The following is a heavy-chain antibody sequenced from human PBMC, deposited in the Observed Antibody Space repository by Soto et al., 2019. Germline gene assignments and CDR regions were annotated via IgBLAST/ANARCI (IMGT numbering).Heavy chain of an antibody. CDR2: ILPIFATA. D-gene: IGHD2-2*01. J-gene: IGHJ4*02. Sequence: QVQLVQSGGEVKKPGSSVKVSCKASGGTFNNYVVNWLRQAPGQGLEWMGGILPIFATANYAQKFQGRVTITADKSTSTAYMELTSLRSEDTAVYYCAGRCDSTTCLGHFDDWGQGTLVTVAS. CDR3: AGRCDSTTCLGHFDD. V-gene: IGHV1-69*06. CDR1: GGTFNNYV.